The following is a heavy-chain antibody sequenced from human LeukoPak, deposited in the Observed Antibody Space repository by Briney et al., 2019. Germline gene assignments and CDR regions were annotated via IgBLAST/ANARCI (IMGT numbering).Heavy chain of an antibody. V-gene: IGHV4-34*01. CDR3: ARLTGLITIFGVLHGNYFDY. CDR1: GGSFRGYY. D-gene: IGHD3-3*01. Sequence: LETLSLTCPVYGGSFRGYYWSWLGQPPGKGLEWIGEINHSGSTNYNPPLKSRVTISVDTSKHQFSLKLSSVTAADTCVYYCARLTGLITIFGVLHGNYFDYWGQGTPVTVSS. CDR2: INHSGST. J-gene: IGHJ4*02.